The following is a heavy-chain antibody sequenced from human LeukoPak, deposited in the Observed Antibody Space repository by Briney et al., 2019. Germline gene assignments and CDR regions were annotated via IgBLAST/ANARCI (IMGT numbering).Heavy chain of an antibody. V-gene: IGHV4-34*01. CDR3: ARVQCRAAPRAGYYYYYMDV. Sequence: SETLSLTCAVYVGFLSGYYWSWIRQPPGKGLEGIGEINHSGSTNYNPALKSRDNISVDTSKNQFSLKLSSVAAADTAVYYCARVQCRAAPRAGYYYYYMDVWGKGTTVTVSS. J-gene: IGHJ6*03. CDR2: INHSGST. CDR1: VGFLSGYY. D-gene: IGHD6-19*01.